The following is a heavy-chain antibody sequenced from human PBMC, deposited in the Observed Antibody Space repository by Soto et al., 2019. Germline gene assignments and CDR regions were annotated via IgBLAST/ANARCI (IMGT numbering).Heavy chain of an antibody. J-gene: IGHJ6*02. CDR2: INPTDSYT. CDR1: GYSFTRYW. V-gene: IGHV5-10-1*01. CDR3: AVEDPGSGYYYGFDV. Sequence: GESLKISCKGSGYSFTRYWITWVRQVPGKGLEWMGRINPTDSYTKYSPSFRGHVTISVDKSVSTAYLQWSSLKASDTAIYYCAVEDPGSGYYYGFDVWGQGTTVTVSS. D-gene: IGHD3-10*01.